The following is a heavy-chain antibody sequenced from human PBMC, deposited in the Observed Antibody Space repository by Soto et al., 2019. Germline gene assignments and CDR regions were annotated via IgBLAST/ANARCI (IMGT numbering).Heavy chain of an antibody. CDR3: AGGGVRGVITRARDYYGMDV. Sequence: GESLKISCKGSGYSFTSYWIGWVRQMPGKGLEWMGIIYPGDSDTRYSPSFQGQVTISADKSISTAYLQWSSLKASDTAMYYCAGGGVRGVITRARDYYGMDVWGQGITVTSP. J-gene: IGHJ6*02. D-gene: IGHD3-10*01. V-gene: IGHV5-51*01. CDR2: IYPGDSDT. CDR1: GYSFTSYW.